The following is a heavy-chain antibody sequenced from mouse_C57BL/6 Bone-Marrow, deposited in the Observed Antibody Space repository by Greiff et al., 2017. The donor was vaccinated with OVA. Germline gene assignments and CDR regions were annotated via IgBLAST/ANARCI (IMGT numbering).Heavy chain of an antibody. D-gene: IGHD1-1*01. Sequence: EVKLLESGGGLVQPGGSLKLSCAASGIDFSRYWMSWVRRAPGKGLEWIGEINPDSSTINYAPSLKDKFIISRDNAKNTLYLQMSKVRSEDTALYYCARLGTTVVDYYAMDYWGQGTSVTVSS. CDR1: GIDFSRYW. V-gene: IGHV4-1*01. J-gene: IGHJ4*01. CDR2: INPDSSTI. CDR3: ARLGTTVVDYYAMDY.